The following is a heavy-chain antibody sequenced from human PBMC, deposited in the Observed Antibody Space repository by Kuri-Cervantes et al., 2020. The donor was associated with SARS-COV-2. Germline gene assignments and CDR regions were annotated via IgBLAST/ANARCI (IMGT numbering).Heavy chain of an antibody. CDR1: GFTFTSYS. J-gene: IGHJ4*02. D-gene: IGHD5-12*01. CDR2: LTGGGST. V-gene: IGHV3-66*01. Sequence: GGSLRLSCLVSGFTFTSYSISWVRQAPGKGLEWVSALTGGGSTYYADSVEGRFTISRNNSKNTLYLQMNSLRAEDTAVYYCSRGDLGYDKGWDCWGQGTLVTVSS. CDR3: SRGDLGYDKGWDC.